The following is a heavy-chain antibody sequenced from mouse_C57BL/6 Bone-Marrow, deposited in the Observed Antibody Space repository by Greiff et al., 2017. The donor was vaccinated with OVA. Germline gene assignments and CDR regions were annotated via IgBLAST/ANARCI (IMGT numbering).Heavy chain of an antibody. CDR1: GYTFTSYG. J-gene: IGHJ2*01. CDR3: ASGALYGYDGYLDY. D-gene: IGHD2-2*01. V-gene: IGHV1-81*01. CDR2: IYPRSGNT. Sequence: VQLQQSGAELARPGASVKLSCKASGYTFTSYGISWVKQRTGQGLEWIGEIYPRSGNTYYNEKFKGKATLTADKSSSTAYMELRSLTSEDSAVYFWASGALYGYDGYLDYGGQGTTLTVSS.